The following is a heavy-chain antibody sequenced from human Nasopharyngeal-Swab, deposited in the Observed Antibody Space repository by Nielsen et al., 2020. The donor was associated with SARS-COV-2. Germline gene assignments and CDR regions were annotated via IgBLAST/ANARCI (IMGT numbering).Heavy chain of an antibody. CDR2: ISGSGGST. CDR1: GFTFSSYS. J-gene: IGHJ4*02. CDR3: AKTLLPTVTTWSFDY. Sequence: GESLKISCEASGFTFSSYSMNWVRQAPGKGLEWVSAISGSGGSTYHADSVKGRFTISRDNSKNTLYLQMNSLRAEDTAVYYCAKTLLPTVTTWSFDYWGQGTLVTVSS. V-gene: IGHV3-23*01. D-gene: IGHD4-17*01.